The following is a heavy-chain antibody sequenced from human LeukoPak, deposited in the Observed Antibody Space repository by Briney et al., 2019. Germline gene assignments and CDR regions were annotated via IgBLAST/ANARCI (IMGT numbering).Heavy chain of an antibody. V-gene: IGHV3-53*01. J-gene: IGHJ4*02. CDR3: ARGDGYNFFDY. CDR2: FYVGGAT. CDR1: GFSVTNNY. Sequence: GGSLRLSCAVSGFSVTNNYMSCVRQAPGKGLEWVSVFYVGGATYYADSVKGRFTISRDNSENTLYLQMKSLRAEHTAVYYCARGDGYNFFDYGGQGTLVTVSS. D-gene: IGHD5-24*01.